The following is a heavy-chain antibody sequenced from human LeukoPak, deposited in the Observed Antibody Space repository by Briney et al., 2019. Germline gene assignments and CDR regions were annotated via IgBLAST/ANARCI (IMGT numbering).Heavy chain of an antibody. CDR1: GDSVSSNSAA. CDR2: TYYRSKWYN. Sequence: SQTLSLTCAISGDSVSSNSAAWDWLRQSPSRGLEWLGRTYYRSKWYNDYAVSVKSRITINPDTSKNQFSLQLNSVTPEDTAVYYCARDPLQGGLDAFDIWGQGTMVTVSS. V-gene: IGHV6-1*01. J-gene: IGHJ3*02. CDR3: ARDPLQGGLDAFDI. D-gene: IGHD2-15*01.